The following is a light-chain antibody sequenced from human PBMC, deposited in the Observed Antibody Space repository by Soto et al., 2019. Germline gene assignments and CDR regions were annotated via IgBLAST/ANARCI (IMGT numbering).Light chain of an antibody. CDR2: DAS. Sequence: EIVLTQSPATLSLSPGERATLSCRASQSVSSYLAWYQQKPGQAPRLLIYDASNRATGIPARFSGSGSGTDFTLSISSLEPEDFAVYYCQQRSSWPKVTFGPGTKLDI. V-gene: IGKV3-11*01. CDR3: QQRSSWPKVT. CDR1: QSVSSY. J-gene: IGKJ3*01.